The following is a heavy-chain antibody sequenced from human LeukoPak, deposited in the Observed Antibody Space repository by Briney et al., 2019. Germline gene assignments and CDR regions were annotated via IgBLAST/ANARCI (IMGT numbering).Heavy chain of an antibody. D-gene: IGHD6-13*01. CDR2: IKRDGNEK. V-gene: IGHV3-7*01. CDR1: GFTFSNCW. J-gene: IGHJ4*02. CDR3: ARGGYSSSYFWND. Sequence: GGSLRLSCAASGFTFSNCWMTWVRQAPGQGLESLANIKRDGNEKYYMDSVKGRFTISRDNAKNSLYLQMNSLRAEDTAVYYCARGGYSSSYFWNDWGQGILVTVSP.